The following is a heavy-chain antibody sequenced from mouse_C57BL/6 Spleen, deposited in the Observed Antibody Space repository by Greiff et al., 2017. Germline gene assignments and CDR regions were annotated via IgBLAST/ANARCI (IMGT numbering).Heavy chain of an antibody. CDR1: GFTFSDAW. CDR2: IRNKANNHAT. Sequence: EVKLMESGGGLVQPGGSMKLSCAASGFTFSDAWMDWVRQSPEKGLEWVAEIRNKANNHATYYAESVKGRFTISRDDSKNSVYLQMNSLSAEDTGIYYYTRISLYDSYSDYAMDYWGQGTSGTVSS. D-gene: IGHD2-3*01. CDR3: TRISLYDSYSDYAMDY. J-gene: IGHJ4*01. V-gene: IGHV6-6*01.